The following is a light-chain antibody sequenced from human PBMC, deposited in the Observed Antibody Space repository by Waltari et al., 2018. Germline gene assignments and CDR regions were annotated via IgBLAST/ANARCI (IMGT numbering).Light chain of an antibody. CDR3: QKYNRLPAT. Sequence: ELVLSQSPGTRSSPPGERCAFSCRASQSVSSSLACYQQKPGQAPRLLIYGASTRATGIPDRFSGSGSGTDFSLTISRLEPEDFAVYYCQKYNRLPATFGQGTKVEIK. J-gene: IGKJ1*01. CDR2: GAS. CDR1: QSVSSS. V-gene: IGKV3-20*01.